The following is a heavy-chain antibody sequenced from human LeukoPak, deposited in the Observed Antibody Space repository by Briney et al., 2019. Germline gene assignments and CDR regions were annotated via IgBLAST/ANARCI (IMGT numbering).Heavy chain of an antibody. CDR1: GFTFSSYA. CDR2: ISYDGSNK. CDR3: ASDSYSPEYFQH. J-gene: IGHJ1*01. Sequence: GGSLRLSCAASGFTFSSYAMHWVRQAPGKGLEWVAVISYDGSNKYYADSVKGRFTISRDNSKNTLDLQMNSLRAEDTAVYYCASDSYSPEYFQHWGQGTLVTVSP. D-gene: IGHD2-15*01. V-gene: IGHV3-30*03.